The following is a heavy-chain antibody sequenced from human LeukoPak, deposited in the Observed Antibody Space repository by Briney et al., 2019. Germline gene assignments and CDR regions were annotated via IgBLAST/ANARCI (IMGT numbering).Heavy chain of an antibody. CDR2: ISYDGSNK. CDR3: ARDNPLFSGEDAFDI. J-gene: IGHJ3*02. V-gene: IGHV3-30-3*01. Sequence: GGSLRLSCAASGFTFSSYAMHWVRQAPGKGLAWVAVISYDGSNKYYADSVKGRFTISRDNSKNTLYLQMNSLRAEDTAVYYCARDNPLFSGEDAFDIWGQGTMVTVSS. D-gene: IGHD5-12*01. CDR1: GFTFSSYA.